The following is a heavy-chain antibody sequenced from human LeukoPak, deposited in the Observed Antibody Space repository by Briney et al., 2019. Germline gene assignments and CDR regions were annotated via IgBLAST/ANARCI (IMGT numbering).Heavy chain of an antibody. CDR2: IIPIFGTA. V-gene: IGHV1-69*05. Sequence: SVKVSCKASGGTFSSYAISWVRQAPGQGLEWMGGIIPIFGTANYAQKFQGRVTITTDESTSTAYMELSSLRSEDTAVYYCARDTLGHDAFDIWGQGTMVTVSS. CDR1: GGTFSSYA. CDR3: ARDTLGHDAFDI. D-gene: IGHD7-27*01. J-gene: IGHJ3*02.